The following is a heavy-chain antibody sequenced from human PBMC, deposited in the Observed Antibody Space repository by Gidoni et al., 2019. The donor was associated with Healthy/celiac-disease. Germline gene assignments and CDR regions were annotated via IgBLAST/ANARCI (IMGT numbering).Heavy chain of an antibody. CDR2: IRGGGDGS. Sequence: EVQLLESGGGLVQPGGSLSLSCAASGFTFSSYVINWVRQAPGKGLEWVSAIRGGGDGSYYADSVKGRFTISRDNSKNTLYLQMNSLRAEDTAVYYCAKDSGAGGEDYWGQGTLVTVSS. CDR1: GFTFSSYV. J-gene: IGHJ4*02. CDR3: AKDSGAGGEDY. V-gene: IGHV3-23*01. D-gene: IGHD2-21*01.